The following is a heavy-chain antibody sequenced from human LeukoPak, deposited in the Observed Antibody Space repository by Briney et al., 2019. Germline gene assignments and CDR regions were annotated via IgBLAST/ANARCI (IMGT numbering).Heavy chain of an antibody. CDR1: GFTFSSYG. CDR2: IWYDGSNK. V-gene: IGHV3-33*01. D-gene: IGHD6-19*01. Sequence: PGGSLRLSCAASGFTFSSYGMHWVRQAPGKGLEWVAVIWYDGSNKYYADSVKGRFTISRDNSKNTLYLQMNSLRAEDRAVYYCARDAGIAVAEPHYWGQGTLVTVSS. CDR3: ARDAGIAVAEPHY. J-gene: IGHJ4*02.